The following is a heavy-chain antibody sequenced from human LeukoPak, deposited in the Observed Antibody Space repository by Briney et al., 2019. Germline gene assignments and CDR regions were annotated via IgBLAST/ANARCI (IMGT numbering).Heavy chain of an antibody. D-gene: IGHD3-22*01. J-gene: IGHJ4*02. Sequence: SETLSLTCIISGGSISSYYWSWIRQPPGKELEYIGYIYYSGSTNYNPSLKSRVTISADTSKNQLSLKLNSVTAADTAVYYCARHVPYDSSDYTLTYWGQGTLVTVSS. CDR2: IYYSGST. CDR1: GGSISSYY. V-gene: IGHV4-59*08. CDR3: ARHVPYDSSDYTLTY.